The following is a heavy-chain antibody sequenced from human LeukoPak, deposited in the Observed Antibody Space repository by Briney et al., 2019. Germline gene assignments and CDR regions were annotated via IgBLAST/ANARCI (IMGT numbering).Heavy chain of an antibody. CDR3: ARTVVVAAYYFDY. V-gene: IGHV3-7*01. CDR2: IKQDGSEK. D-gene: IGHD2-15*01. J-gene: IGHJ4*02. CDR1: GFTFCSYW. Sequence: GGSLRLSCAASGFTFCSYWLSRVRQAPGKGLEWVANIKQDGSEKYYVDSVKGQLNISRDNAKNTLYLQMNSLRAEDTAVYYCARTVVVAAYYFDYWGQGTLVTVSS.